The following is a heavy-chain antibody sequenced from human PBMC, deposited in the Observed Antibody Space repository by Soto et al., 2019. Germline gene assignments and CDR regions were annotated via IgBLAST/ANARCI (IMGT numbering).Heavy chain of an antibody. J-gene: IGHJ4*02. CDR2: IYYSGST. Sequence: KPSETLSLTCTVTGGSISNGDYSWAWLRQPPGKGLEWIGHIYYSGSTYYNPSRKSRVTISVDRSRNEFSLELTSVTAADTAVYYCASVNLKWLSAFDYWGQGXLVTVYS. D-gene: IGHD3-3*01. CDR3: ASVNLKWLSAFDY. CDR1: GGSISNGDYS. V-gene: IGHV4-30-4*01.